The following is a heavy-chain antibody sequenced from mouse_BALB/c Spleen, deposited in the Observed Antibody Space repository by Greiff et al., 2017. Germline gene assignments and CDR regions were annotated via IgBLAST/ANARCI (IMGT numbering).Heavy chain of an antibody. D-gene: IGHD3-2*02. J-gene: IGHJ3*01. Sequence: VKLMESGPGLVAPSQSLSITCTVSGFSLTSYGVHWVRQPPGKGLEWLGVIWAGGSTNYNSALMSRLSISKDNSKSQVFLKMNSLQTDDTAMYYCARDEDSEGWFAYWGQGTLVTVSA. V-gene: IGHV2-9*02. CDR3: ARDEDSEGWFAY. CDR1: GFSLTSYG. CDR2: IWAGGST.